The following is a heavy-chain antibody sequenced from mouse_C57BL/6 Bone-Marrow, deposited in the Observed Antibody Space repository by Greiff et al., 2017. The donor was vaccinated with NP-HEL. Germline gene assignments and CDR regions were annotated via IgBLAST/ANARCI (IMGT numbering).Heavy chain of an antibody. CDR1: GYSITSGYD. J-gene: IGHJ2*01. CDR2: ISYSGST. D-gene: IGHD2-2*01. Sequence: EVQVVESGPGMVKPSQSLSLPCTVTGYSITSGYDWHWIRHFPGNKLEWMGYISYSGSTNYNPSLKSRISITHDTSKNHFFLKLNSVTTEDTATYYCARGGYLYYFDYWGQGTTLTVSS. CDR3: ARGGYLYYFDY. V-gene: IGHV3-1*01.